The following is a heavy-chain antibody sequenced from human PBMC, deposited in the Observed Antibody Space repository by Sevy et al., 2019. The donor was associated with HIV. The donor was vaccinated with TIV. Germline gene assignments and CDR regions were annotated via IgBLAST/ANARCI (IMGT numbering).Heavy chain of an antibody. CDR1: GGSFSGYY. D-gene: IGHD2-2*01. Sequence: SETLSLTCAVYGGSFSGYYWSWIRQTPGKGLEWIGEINHSGSTKYNPSLKSRVTISVDTSKNQFSLKLSSVTAADTAVYYCARHCGSTSCSHAFDIWGQGTMVTVSS. V-gene: IGHV4-34*01. CDR2: INHSGST. CDR3: ARHCGSTSCSHAFDI. J-gene: IGHJ3*02.